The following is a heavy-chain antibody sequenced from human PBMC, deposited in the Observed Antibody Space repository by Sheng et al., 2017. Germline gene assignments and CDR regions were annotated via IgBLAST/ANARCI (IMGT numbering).Heavy chain of an antibody. CDR3: VAQVAEAGYGFTP. V-gene: IGHV3-13*01. Sequence: EVQLEESWGRRWCSRGGSLRLSCAASGFIFSNYDMHWVRQATGKGLEWVSAIRPAGDTFYADSVKGRFIISRENAKNSLFLQINSLRVEDTAVYYCVAQVAEAGYGFTPWGQGTLVTVSS. J-gene: IGHJ5*02. CDR1: GFIFSNYD. CDR2: IRPAGDT. D-gene: IGHD6-13*01.